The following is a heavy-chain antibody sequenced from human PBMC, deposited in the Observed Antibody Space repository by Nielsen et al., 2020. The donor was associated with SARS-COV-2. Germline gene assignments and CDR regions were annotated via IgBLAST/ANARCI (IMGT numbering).Heavy chain of an antibody. CDR1: GYSLTSYW. Sequence: GESPKIPRKGSGYSLTSYWIGRVRQMPGKGLEWMGIIYPGDSDTRYSPSFQGQVTISADRSISTAYLQWSSLKASDTAMYYCARPRYSGSYADYWGQGTLVTVSS. J-gene: IGHJ4*02. V-gene: IGHV5-51*01. D-gene: IGHD1-26*01. CDR3: ARPRYSGSYADY. CDR2: IYPGDSDT.